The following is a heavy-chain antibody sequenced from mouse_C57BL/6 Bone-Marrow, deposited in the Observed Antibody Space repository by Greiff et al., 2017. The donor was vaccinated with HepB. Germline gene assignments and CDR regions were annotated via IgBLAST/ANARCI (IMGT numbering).Heavy chain of an antibody. J-gene: IGHJ4*01. Sequence: VKLQESGAELARPGASVKMSCKASGYTFTSYTMHWVKQRPGQGLEWIGYINPSSGYTKYNQKFKDKATLTADKSSSTAYMQLSSLTSEDSAVYYCARAIVTTSMDYWGQGTSVTVSS. CDR1: GYTFTSYT. CDR3: ARAIVTTSMDY. V-gene: IGHV1-4*01. D-gene: IGHD2-5*01. CDR2: INPSSGYT.